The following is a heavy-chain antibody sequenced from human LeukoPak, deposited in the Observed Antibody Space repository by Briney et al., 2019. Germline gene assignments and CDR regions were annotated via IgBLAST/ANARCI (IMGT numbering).Heavy chain of an antibody. J-gene: IGHJ4*02. D-gene: IGHD5-18*01. CDR1: GYTFTSYY. V-gene: IGHV1-46*01. CDR2: IDPSGGSA. Sequence: ASVKVSCKASGYTFTSYYMHWVRQAPGQGLEWMGIIDPSGGSASYAQKFLGRVTMTSDTSASTVDMELSSLRSEDTAVYYCARDLDRGYSYGYVSAYWGQGTLVTVSS. CDR3: ARDLDRGYSYGYVSAY.